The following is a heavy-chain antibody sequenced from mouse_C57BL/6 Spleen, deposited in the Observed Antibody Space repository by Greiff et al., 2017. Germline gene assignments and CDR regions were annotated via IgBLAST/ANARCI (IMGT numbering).Heavy chain of an antibody. CDR1: GYTFTSYG. CDR2: IYPRSGNT. CDR3: ARDRAYDYDDAMDY. J-gene: IGHJ4*01. Sequence: VKVVESGAELARPGASVKLSCKASGYTFTSYGISWVKQRTGQGLEWIGEIYPRSGNTYYNEKFKGKATLTADKSSSTAYMELRSLTSEDSAVYFCARDRAYDYDDAMDYWGQGTSVTVSS. D-gene: IGHD2-4*01. V-gene: IGHV1-81*01.